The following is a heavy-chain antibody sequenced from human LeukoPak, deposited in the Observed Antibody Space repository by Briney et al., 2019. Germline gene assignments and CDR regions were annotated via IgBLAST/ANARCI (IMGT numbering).Heavy chain of an antibody. CDR2: INPNSGGT. D-gene: IGHD2-2*01. Sequence: ASVKVSCKASGYTFTGYYMHWVRQAPGQGLEWMGWINPNSGGTNYAQKFQGRVTMTRDTSISTAYMELSRLRSDDTAVYYCASSDMVVVVPAASDAFDIWGQGTMVTVSS. CDR1: GYTFTGYY. CDR3: ASSDMVVVVPAASDAFDI. J-gene: IGHJ3*02. V-gene: IGHV1-2*02.